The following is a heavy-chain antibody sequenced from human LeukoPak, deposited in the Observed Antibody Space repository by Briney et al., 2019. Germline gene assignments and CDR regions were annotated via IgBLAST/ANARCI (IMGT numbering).Heavy chain of an antibody. Sequence: GASLKISCKGSGYTFIRFWIGWVRQMPGKGLEWMEIIYPGDSETRYSPSFQGQVTISVDKSISTAYLQWSSLKASDTAVYYCATGGIYSSNFDYWGQGTLVTVSS. V-gene: IGHV5-51*01. CDR1: GYTFIRFW. D-gene: IGHD5-18*01. J-gene: IGHJ4*02. CDR3: ATGGIYSSNFDY. CDR2: IYPGDSET.